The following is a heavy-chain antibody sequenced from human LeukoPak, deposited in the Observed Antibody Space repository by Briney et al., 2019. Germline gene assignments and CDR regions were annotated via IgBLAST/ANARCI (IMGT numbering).Heavy chain of an antibody. CDR2: IWYDGSNK. D-gene: IGHD2-2*01. J-gene: IGHJ4*02. CDR1: GFTFSSYG. V-gene: IGHV3-33*01. CDR3: ATSSKLDY. Sequence: PGGSLRLSCAASGFTFSSYGMHWVRQAPGKGLEWVAVIWYDGSNKYYADSVKGRFTISRDNSKNSLYLQMNSLRAEDTAVYYYATSSKLDYWGQGTLVTVSA.